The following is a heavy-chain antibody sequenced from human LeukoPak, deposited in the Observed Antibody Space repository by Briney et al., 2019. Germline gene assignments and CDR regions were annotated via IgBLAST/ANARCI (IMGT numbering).Heavy chain of an antibody. CDR3: ARDLMRVGKAAAGTRNWFDP. Sequence: GGSLRLSCAASGFTFSDYYMSWIRQAPGKGLEWVSYISSSGSTIYYADSVKGRFTISRDNAKNSLYLQMNSLRAEDTAVYYCARDLMRVGKAAAGTRNWFDPWGQGTLVTVSS. CDR1: GFTFSDYY. J-gene: IGHJ5*02. CDR2: ISSSGSTI. V-gene: IGHV3-11*01. D-gene: IGHD6-13*01.